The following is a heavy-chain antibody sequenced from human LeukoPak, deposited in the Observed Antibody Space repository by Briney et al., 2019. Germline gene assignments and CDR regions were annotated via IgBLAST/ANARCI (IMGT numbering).Heavy chain of an antibody. CDR1: GYTFTGYY. D-gene: IGHD2-2*01. Sequence: ASVNVSCKASGYTFTGYYMHWVRQAPGQGLEWMGWINPNSGGTNYAQKFQGRVTMTRDTSISTAYMELSRLRSDDTAVYYCARVARTRLAYYYGMDVWGQGTTVTVSS. CDR2: INPNSGGT. J-gene: IGHJ6*02. CDR3: ARVARTRLAYYYGMDV. V-gene: IGHV1-2*02.